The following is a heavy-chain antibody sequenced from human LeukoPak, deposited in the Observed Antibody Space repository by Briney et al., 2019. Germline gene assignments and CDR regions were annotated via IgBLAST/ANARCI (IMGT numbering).Heavy chain of an antibody. CDR2: FSAYIGDT. D-gene: IGHD6-13*01. CDR3: ARDHSSSGQLFDY. J-gene: IGHJ4*02. Sequence: ASVKLSCTASGYTFTTYGISLLRQAPGQGLGGRGLFSAYIGDTNYAQKLKGRLTMTTDTSTNTAYMELRSLRSDDTAVYYCARDHSSSGQLFDYWGQGTPVTVSS. V-gene: IGHV1-18*01. CDR1: GYTFTTYG.